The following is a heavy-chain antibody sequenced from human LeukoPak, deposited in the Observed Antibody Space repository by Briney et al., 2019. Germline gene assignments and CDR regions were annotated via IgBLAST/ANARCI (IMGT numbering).Heavy chain of an antibody. CDR2: ISYDGSNK. J-gene: IGHJ3*02. Sequence: PGRSLTLSCAASGFTFSSYAMHWVRQAPGKGQEWVAVISYDGSNKYYADSVKGRFTISRDNSKNTLYLQMNSLRAEDTAEYYCARDKGQWLVEGAFDIWGQGTMVTVSS. D-gene: IGHD6-19*01. CDR1: GFTFSSYA. CDR3: ARDKGQWLVEGAFDI. V-gene: IGHV3-30-3*01.